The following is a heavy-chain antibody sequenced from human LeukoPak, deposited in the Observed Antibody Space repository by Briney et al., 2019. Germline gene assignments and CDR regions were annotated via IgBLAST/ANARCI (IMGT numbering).Heavy chain of an antibody. V-gene: IGHV3-53*01. Sequence: GGSLRLSCAASGFTLSNNYMSWVRQAPGKGLEWVSVIYSGGSTYYADSVKGRFTISRDNSKNTLYLQMNSLRAEDTAVYHCARDGRRSGGWYYFDYWGQGTLVTVSS. CDR3: ARDGRRSGGWYYFDY. D-gene: IGHD6-19*01. J-gene: IGHJ4*02. CDR2: IYSGGST. CDR1: GFTLSNNY.